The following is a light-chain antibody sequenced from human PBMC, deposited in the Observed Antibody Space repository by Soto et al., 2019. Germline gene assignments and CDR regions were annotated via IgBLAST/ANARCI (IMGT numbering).Light chain of an antibody. CDR2: GAS. J-gene: IGKJ1*01. Sequence: EIVMTQSPATLSVSPGDRATLSCRASQSVSSNLAWYQQKPGQTPRLLIHGASTRATGIPARFSGSGSGTEFTLTISSLQSEDFAVYYCQHYNNWLKTFGQGTKVEIK. V-gene: IGKV3-15*01. CDR1: QSVSSN. CDR3: QHYNNWLKT.